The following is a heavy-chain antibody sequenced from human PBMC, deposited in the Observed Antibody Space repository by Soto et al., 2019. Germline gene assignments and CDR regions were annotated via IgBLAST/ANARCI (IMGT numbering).Heavy chain of an antibody. CDR1: GGSIISGGYY. Sequence: LSLTFTVSGGSIISGGYYWSWIRQHPGKGLEWIGYIYYSGSTYYNPSLKSRVTISVDTSKNQFSLKLSSVTAADTAVYYCASTTVTTLYYYYYYGMDVWGQGTTVTVSS. CDR2: IYYSGST. D-gene: IGHD4-4*01. CDR3: ASTTVTTLYYYYYYGMDV. V-gene: IGHV4-31*03. J-gene: IGHJ6*02.